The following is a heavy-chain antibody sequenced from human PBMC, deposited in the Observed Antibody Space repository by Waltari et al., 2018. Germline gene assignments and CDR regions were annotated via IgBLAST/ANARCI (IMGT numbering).Heavy chain of an antibody. CDR2: ISSSSSYI. D-gene: IGHD1-26*01. Sequence: EVQLVESGGGLVKPGGSLRLSCAASGFTFRSYIINLFRQAPGKGLEWVSSISSSSSYIYYADSVKGRFTISRDNAKNSLYLQMNSLRAEDTAVYYCARGSVGATPDYWGQGTLVTVSS. V-gene: IGHV3-21*01. CDR1: GFTFRSYI. CDR3: ARGSVGATPDY. J-gene: IGHJ4*02.